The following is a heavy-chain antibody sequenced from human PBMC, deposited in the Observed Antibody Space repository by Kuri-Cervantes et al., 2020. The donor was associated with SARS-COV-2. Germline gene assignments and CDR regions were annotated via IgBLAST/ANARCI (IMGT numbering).Heavy chain of an antibody. CDR1: GFTFSSYG. Sequence: LSLTCAASGFTFSSYGMHWVRQAPGKGLEWVAFIRYDGSNKYYADSVKGRFTISRDNSRNTLYLQMNSLRAEDTAVYYCAKGLSGSFAFDYWGQGTLVTVSS. J-gene: IGHJ4*02. V-gene: IGHV3-30*02. CDR3: AKGLSGSFAFDY. D-gene: IGHD1-26*01. CDR2: IRYDGSNK.